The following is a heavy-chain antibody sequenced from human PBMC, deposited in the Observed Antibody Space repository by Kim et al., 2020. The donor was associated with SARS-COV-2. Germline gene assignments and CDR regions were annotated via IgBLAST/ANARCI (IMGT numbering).Heavy chain of an antibody. CDR2: MNPNSGNT. CDR1: GYTFTSYD. Sequence: ASVKVSCKASGYTFTSYDINWVRQATGQGLEWMGWMNPNSGNTGYAQKFQGRVTMTRNTSISTAYMELSSLRSEDTAVYYCARQTTSYNWNYVFYYYYGMDVWGQGTTVTVSS. CDR3: ARQTTSYNWNYVFYYYYGMDV. D-gene: IGHD1-7*01. J-gene: IGHJ6*02. V-gene: IGHV1-8*01.